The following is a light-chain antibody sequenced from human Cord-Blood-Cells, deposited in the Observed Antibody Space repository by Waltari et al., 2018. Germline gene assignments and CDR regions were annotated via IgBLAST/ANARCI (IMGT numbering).Light chain of an antibody. CDR2: KSS. Sequence: DIQMTQSTSTLSASVGDRVTITCRASQSISSWLAWYQQKPGKAPKLLIYKSSSLESGVPSRFSGSGSGTEFTLTISSLQPDDFATYSCQQYNSYLLTFGGGTKVEIK. V-gene: IGKV1-5*03. CDR1: QSISSW. CDR3: QQYNSYLLT. J-gene: IGKJ4*01.